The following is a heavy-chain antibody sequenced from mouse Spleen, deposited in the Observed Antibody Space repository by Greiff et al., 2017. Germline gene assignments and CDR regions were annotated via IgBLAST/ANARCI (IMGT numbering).Heavy chain of an antibody. CDR2: IDPENGDT. Sequence: EVQLQQSGAELVRSGASVKLSCTASGFNIKDYYMHWVKQRPEQGLEWIGWIDPENGDTEYAPKFQGKATMTADTSSNTAYLQLSSLTSEDTAVYYCNAYGNYGDYWGQGTTLTVSS. CDR3: NAYGNYGDY. D-gene: IGHD2-1*01. J-gene: IGHJ2*01. CDR1: GFNIKDYY. V-gene: IGHV14-4*02.